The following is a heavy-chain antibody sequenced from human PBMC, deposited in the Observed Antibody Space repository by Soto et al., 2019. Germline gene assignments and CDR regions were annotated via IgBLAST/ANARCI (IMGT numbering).Heavy chain of an antibody. V-gene: IGHV3-23*01. J-gene: IGHJ6*03. Sequence: VQLLESGGGLVQPGGSLRLSCAASGFTFSSYAMSWVRQAPGKGLEWVSAISGSGGSTYYADSVKGRFTISRDNSKNPLYLQMNSLRAEDTAVYYCAKKAVVVAATIHYYYYMDVWGKGTTVTVSS. CDR3: AKKAVVVAATIHYYYYMDV. CDR2: ISGSGGST. D-gene: IGHD2-15*01. CDR1: GFTFSSYA.